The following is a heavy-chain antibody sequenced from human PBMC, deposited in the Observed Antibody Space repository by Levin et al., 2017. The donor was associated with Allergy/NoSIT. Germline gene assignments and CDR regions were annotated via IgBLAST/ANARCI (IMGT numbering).Heavy chain of an antibody. J-gene: IGHJ5*02. CDR1: GGTFSSYA. Sequence: SVKVSCKASGGTFSSYAISWVRQAPGQGLEWMGGIIPIFGTANYAQKFQGRVTITADKSTSTAYMELSSLRSEDTAVYYCARDDYYGSGSYAPLYNWFDPWGQGTLVTVSS. D-gene: IGHD3-10*01. CDR3: ARDDYYGSGSYAPLYNWFDP. CDR2: IIPIFGTA. V-gene: IGHV1-69*06.